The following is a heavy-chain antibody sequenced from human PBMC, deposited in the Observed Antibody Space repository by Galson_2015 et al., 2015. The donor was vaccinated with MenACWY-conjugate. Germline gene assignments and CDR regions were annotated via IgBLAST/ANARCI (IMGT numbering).Heavy chain of an antibody. J-gene: IGHJ6*02. Sequence: QSGAEVKQPGESLKISCTGSGSYFPSYWIAWVRQIPGKGLEWMGLISPGDSNTRYSPSFQGQVTISADKSISTAYLQWSSLKASDTAMYYCARHPPGGRGMDVWGQGTTVTVSS. CDR2: ISPGDSNT. CDR3: ARHPPGGRGMDV. CDR1: GSYFPSYW. V-gene: IGHV5-51*01. D-gene: IGHD1-26*01.